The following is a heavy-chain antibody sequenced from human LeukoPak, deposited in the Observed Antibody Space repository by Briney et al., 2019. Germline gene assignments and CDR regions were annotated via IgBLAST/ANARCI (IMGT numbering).Heavy chain of an antibody. CDR2: ISAYSGNT. D-gene: IGHD6-13*01. Sequence: ASVKVSCKASGYTFTNYGISWVRQAPGQGLEWMGWISAYSGNTDYAQKLQGRVAMTTDTSTSTAYMELRSLRSDDTAVYYCVRDGAATGTGYWGQGTLVTVSS. CDR3: VRDGAATGTGY. CDR1: GYTFTNYG. V-gene: IGHV1-18*01. J-gene: IGHJ4*02.